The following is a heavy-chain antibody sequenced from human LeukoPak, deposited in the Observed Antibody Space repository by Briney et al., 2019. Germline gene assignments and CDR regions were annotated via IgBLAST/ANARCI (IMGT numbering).Heavy chain of an antibody. CDR2: IYYSGST. Sequence: PSETLSLTCTVSGGSISSGGYYWSWIRQHPGKGLEWIGYIYYSGSTYYNPSLKSRVTISVDTSKNQFSLKLSSATAADTAVYYCARGRWLQSYYFDYWGQGTLVTVSS. CDR3: ARGRWLQSYYFDY. V-gene: IGHV4-31*03. CDR1: GGSISSGGYY. D-gene: IGHD5-12*01. J-gene: IGHJ4*02.